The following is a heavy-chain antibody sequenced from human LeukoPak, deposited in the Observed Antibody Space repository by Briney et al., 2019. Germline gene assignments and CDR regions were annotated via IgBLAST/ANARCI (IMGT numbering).Heavy chain of an antibody. CDR3: ARDPVRRDSY. CDR2: INPDGSQT. CDR1: GFTFSGSA. J-gene: IGHJ4*02. Sequence: PGGSLKLSCAASGFTFSGSAMHWVRQAPGKGLVWVSHINPDGSQTNYADSVTGRFTISRDNAKNTLYLQMNSLRAEDTAVYYCARDPVRRDSYWGQGTLVTVSS. V-gene: IGHV3-74*01. D-gene: IGHD3-10*01.